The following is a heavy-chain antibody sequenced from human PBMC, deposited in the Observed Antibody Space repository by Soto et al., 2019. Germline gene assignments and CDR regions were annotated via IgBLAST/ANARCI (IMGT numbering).Heavy chain of an antibody. CDR1: GFTFSSYA. CDR3: ARGTSIAVAGLFDY. D-gene: IGHD6-19*01. J-gene: IGHJ4*02. Sequence: QVQLVESGGGVVQPGRSLRLSCAASGFTFSSYAMHWVRQAPGKGLEWVAVISYDGSNKYYADSVKGRFTISRDNSKNTLYLQMNSLRAEDTAVYYCARGTSIAVAGLFDYWGQGTLVTVSS. V-gene: IGHV3-30-3*01. CDR2: ISYDGSNK.